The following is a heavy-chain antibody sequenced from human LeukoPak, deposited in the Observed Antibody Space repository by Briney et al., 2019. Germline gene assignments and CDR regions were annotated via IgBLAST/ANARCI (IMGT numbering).Heavy chain of an antibody. V-gene: IGHV4-34*01. Sequence: SETLSLTCAVYGGSFSGFYWRWIRQPPGKGLEWIGEITHTGSTNYHPSLRSRFTISVDRCKHQFSLTRSSVTAADTAVCSCGSARGNFWSGYYPWDSWGQGTLVTVSS. J-gene: IGHJ4*02. D-gene: IGHD3-3*01. CDR3: GSARGNFWSGYYPWDS. CDR2: ITHTGST. CDR1: GGSFSGFY.